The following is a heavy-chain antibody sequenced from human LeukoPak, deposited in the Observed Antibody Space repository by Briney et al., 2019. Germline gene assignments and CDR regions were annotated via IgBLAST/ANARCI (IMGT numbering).Heavy chain of an antibody. CDR2: IYYSGST. D-gene: IGHD3-22*01. Sequence: PSETLSLTCTVSGGSISSSSYYWGWIRQPPGKGLEWIGSIYYSGSTYYNPSLKSRVTISVDTSKNQFSLKLSSVTAADTAVYYCAREGGTMIDYWGQGTLVTVSS. J-gene: IGHJ4*02. V-gene: IGHV4-39*07. CDR1: GGSISSSSYY. CDR3: AREGGTMIDY.